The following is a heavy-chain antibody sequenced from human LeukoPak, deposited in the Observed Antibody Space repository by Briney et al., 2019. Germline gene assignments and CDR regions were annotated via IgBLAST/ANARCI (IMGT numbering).Heavy chain of an antibody. D-gene: IGHD3/OR15-3a*01. Sequence: GSLRLSCAASGFTFSSYSMNWVRQAPGKGVEWIGSIYYSGNTYYNASLKSQVSISIDTSKNQFSLRLTSVTAADTAVYYCARQTGSGLFILPGGQGTLVTVSS. CDR1: GFTFSSYSMN. CDR2: IYYSGNT. CDR3: ARQTGSGLFILP. V-gene: IGHV4-39*01. J-gene: IGHJ4*02.